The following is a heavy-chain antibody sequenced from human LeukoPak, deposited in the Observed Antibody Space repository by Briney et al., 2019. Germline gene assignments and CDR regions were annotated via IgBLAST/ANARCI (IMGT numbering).Heavy chain of an antibody. CDR3: ARSIPYGTTRYGRSDY. D-gene: IGHD2-21*01. J-gene: IGHJ4*02. CDR2: IKPDGTTK. Sequence: GGSLRLSCAASGLPFSSYSMTWVRQAPGKGLEWVANIKPDGTTKFYVDSVKGRFTISRDNALNSLYLQMNSLRAEDTAIYYCARSIPYGTTRYGRSDYWGQGTLVTVSS. V-gene: IGHV3-7*03. CDR1: GLPFSSYS.